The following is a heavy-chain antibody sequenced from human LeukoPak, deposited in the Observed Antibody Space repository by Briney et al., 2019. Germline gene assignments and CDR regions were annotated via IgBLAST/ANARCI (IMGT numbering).Heavy chain of an antibody. V-gene: IGHV3-23*01. J-gene: IGHJ3*02. CDR1: GFTFSSYG. Sequence: PGGTLRLSCAASGFTFSSYGMSWVRQAPGKGLEWVSAISGSGGSTYYADSVKGRFTISRDNSKNTLYLQMNSLRAEDTALYYCARTDSGGYDLVYAFDIWGQGTMVTVSS. D-gene: IGHD5-12*01. CDR3: ARTDSGGYDLVYAFDI. CDR2: ISGSGGST.